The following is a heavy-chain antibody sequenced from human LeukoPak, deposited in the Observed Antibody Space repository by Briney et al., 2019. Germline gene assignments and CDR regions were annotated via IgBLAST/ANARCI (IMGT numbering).Heavy chain of an antibody. Sequence: PGGSLRLSCAASGFTFDDYAMHWVRQDPGKGLEWASGISWSSANVGYADSVKGRFTISRDNAKNSLYLQMNSLRVEDTALYYCAKDMGSGSYKGFLDYWGQGTLVTVSS. CDR1: GFTFDDYA. V-gene: IGHV3-9*01. CDR2: ISWSSANV. CDR3: AKDMGSGSYKGFLDY. J-gene: IGHJ4*02. D-gene: IGHD1-26*01.